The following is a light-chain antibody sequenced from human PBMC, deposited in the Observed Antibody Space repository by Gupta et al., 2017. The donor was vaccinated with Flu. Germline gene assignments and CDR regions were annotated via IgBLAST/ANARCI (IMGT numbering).Light chain of an antibody. CDR3: QQYANWPPST. CDR1: QSVDNN. J-gene: IGKJ4*01. CDR2: GAS. V-gene: IGKV3-15*01. Sequence: EIVMTQSPVTLSASPGETVSLSCRASQSVDNNVAWYQQKPGQAPSLLISGASARATGVPARISDSGSGTQFSLTISSLQPEDFAVYYCQQYANWPPSTFGGGT.